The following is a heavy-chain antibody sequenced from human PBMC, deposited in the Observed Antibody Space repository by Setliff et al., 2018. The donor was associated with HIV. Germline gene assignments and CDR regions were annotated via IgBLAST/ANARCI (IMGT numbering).Heavy chain of an antibody. Sequence: ASVKVSCKISGFLMTAYGINWVRQAPGQGPEWMGWFTSYNNKADFAPKFQGRVTLTTGTFTSTAYMELRSLRSDDTAVYYCARGGDPPYYFLGMDVWGQGTSVTVSS. J-gene: IGHJ6*02. CDR2: FTSYNNKA. CDR3: ARGGDPPYYFLGMDV. D-gene: IGHD2-21*02. CDR1: GFLMTAYG. V-gene: IGHV1-18*01.